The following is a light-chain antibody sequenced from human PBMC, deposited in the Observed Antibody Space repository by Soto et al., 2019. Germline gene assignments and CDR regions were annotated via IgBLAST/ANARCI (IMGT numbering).Light chain of an antibody. J-gene: IGLJ1*01. Sequence: QSVLTQPPSASGSPGQSVTISCTGTSRDVGGYNYVSWYQQHPGKAPKLMIYEVSKRPSGVPDRFSGSKSGNTASLTVSGLQAEDEADYYCSSPYVFETGTKLTVL. CDR1: SRDVGGYNY. CDR2: EVS. CDR3: SSPYV. V-gene: IGLV2-8*01.